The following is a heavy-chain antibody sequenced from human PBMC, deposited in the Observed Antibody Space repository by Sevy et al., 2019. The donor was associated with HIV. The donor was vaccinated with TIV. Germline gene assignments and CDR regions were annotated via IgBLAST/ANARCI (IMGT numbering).Heavy chain of an antibody. Sequence: SEMSLTCAVYGGSFSGYYWSWIRQPPGKGLEWIGEINHSGSTNYNPSLKSRVTISVDTSKNQFSLKLSSVTAADTAVYYCARAALEQQLVYYYYYGMDVWGQGTTVTVSS. CDR2: INHSGST. CDR1: GGSFSGYY. J-gene: IGHJ6*02. D-gene: IGHD6-13*01. CDR3: ARAALEQQLVYYYYYGMDV. V-gene: IGHV4-34*01.